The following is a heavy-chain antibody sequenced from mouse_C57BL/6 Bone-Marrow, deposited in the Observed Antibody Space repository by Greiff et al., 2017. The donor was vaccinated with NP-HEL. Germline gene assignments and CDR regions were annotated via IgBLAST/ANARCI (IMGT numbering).Heavy chain of an antibody. CDR3: ARPHYYSWFAY. Sequence: QVQLQQSGPELVKPGASVKLSCKASGYTFTSYDINWVKQRPGQGLEWIGWIYPRDGSTKYNETFKGKATLTVDTSSSTAYMELHSLTSEDSAVYFCARPHYYSWFAYWGQGTLVTVSA. V-gene: IGHV1-85*01. CDR2: IYPRDGST. D-gene: IGHD2-12*01. J-gene: IGHJ3*01. CDR1: GYTFTSYD.